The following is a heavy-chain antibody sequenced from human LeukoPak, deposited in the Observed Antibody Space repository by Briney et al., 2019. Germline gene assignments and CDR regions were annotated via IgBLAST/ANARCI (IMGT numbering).Heavy chain of an antibody. CDR3: ARDRRIAARKGHYFDY. CDR1: GFTVSSNY. J-gene: IGHJ4*02. V-gene: IGHV3-66*01. D-gene: IGHD6-6*01. CDR2: IYSGGST. Sequence: GGSLRLSCAASGFTVSSNYMSWVRQAPGKGLEWVSVIYSGGSTYYADSVKGRFTISRDNSKNTLYLQMNSLRAEDTAAYYCARDRRIAARKGHYFDYWGQGTLVTVSS.